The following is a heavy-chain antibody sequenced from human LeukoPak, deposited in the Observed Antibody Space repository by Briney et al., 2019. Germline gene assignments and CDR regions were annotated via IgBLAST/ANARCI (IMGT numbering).Heavy chain of an antibody. V-gene: IGHV3-20*04. CDR2: IYWNGGST. D-gene: IGHD2-15*01. CDR1: GFTFDDYG. J-gene: IGHJ4*02. CDR3: ARDGSGPIDY. Sequence: PGGSLRLPCAASGFTFDDYGLSWVRPAPGKGLEWVSGIYWNGGSTGYADSVKRRFTIARDNAKNSLYLQMNSLRAEDTALYYCARDGSGPIDYWGQGTLVTVSS.